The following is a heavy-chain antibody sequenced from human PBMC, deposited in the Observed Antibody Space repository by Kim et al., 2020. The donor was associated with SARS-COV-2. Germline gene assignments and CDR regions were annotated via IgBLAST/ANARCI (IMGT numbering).Heavy chain of an antibody. J-gene: IGHJ1*01. V-gene: IGHV3-23*01. CDR3: AKQYFQH. CDR2: ISESGETT. D-gene: IGHD4-4*01. CDR1: GFTFTYYA. Sequence: GGSLRLSCVASGFTFTYYAMNWVRQAPGKGLEWVSSISESGETTHYADSVKGRFTISRDNSKNTLSLQMNSLRAEDTAVYYCAKQYFQHWGQGTLVTVSS.